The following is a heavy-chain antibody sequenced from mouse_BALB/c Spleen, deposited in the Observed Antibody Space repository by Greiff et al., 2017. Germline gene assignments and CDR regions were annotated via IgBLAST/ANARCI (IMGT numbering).Heavy chain of an antibody. V-gene: IGHV2-9*02. CDR2: IWAGGST. Sequence: QVQLKESGPGLVAPSQSLSITCTVSGFSLTSYGVHWVRQPPGKGLEWLGVIWAGGSTNYNSALMSRLSISKDNSKSQVFLKMNSLQTDDTAMYYCARDPSTPTGRFAYWGQGTLGTVSA. CDR1: GFSLTSYG. D-gene: IGHD4-1*02. J-gene: IGHJ3*01. CDR3: ARDPSTPTGRFAY.